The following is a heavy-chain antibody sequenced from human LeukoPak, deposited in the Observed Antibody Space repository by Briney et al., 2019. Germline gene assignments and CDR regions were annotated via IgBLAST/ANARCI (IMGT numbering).Heavy chain of an antibody. J-gene: IGHJ4*02. CDR2: ISSSGSTI. CDR1: GFTFSSYE. CDR3: ARDGGFGELLVYFDY. D-gene: IGHD3-10*01. V-gene: IGHV3-48*03. Sequence: GGSLRLSCAASGFTFSSYEMNWVRQAPGKGLEWVSYISSSGSTIYYADSVKGRFTISRDNAKNSLYLQMNSLRAEDTAVYYCARDGGFGELLVYFDYWGQGTLVTVSS.